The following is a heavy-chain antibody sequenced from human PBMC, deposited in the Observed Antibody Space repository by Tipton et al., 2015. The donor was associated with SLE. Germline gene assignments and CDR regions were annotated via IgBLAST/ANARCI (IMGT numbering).Heavy chain of an antibody. D-gene: IGHD3-10*01. V-gene: IGHV4-39*02. CDR1: GGSISSSSYY. J-gene: IGHJ4*02. Sequence: TLSLTCTVSGGSISSSSYYWGWIRQPPGKGLVWIATIYYNGGTQYNPSPKSRVTISVDTSKNQFSLKLNSVTAADTAVYYCAREEMITVIRGTTGAYWGQGTLVTVSS. CDR3: AREEMITVIRGTTGAY. CDR2: IYYNGGT.